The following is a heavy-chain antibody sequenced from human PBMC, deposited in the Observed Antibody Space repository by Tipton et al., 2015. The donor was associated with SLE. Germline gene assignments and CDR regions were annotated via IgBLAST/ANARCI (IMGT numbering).Heavy chain of an antibody. CDR1: GGSISSYY. D-gene: IGHD6-13*01. Sequence: TLSLTCTVSGGSISSYYWSWIRQPPGKGLEWIGEINHSGSTNYNPSLKSRVTISVDTSKNQFSLKLSSVTAADTAVYYCARVAAAHPHWYFDLWGRGTLVTVSS. CDR2: INHSGST. J-gene: IGHJ2*01. V-gene: IGHV4-34*01. CDR3: ARVAAAHPHWYFDL.